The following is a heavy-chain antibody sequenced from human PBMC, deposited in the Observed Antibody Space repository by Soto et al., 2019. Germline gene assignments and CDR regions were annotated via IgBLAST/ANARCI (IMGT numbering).Heavy chain of an antibody. Sequence: SETLSLTCTVSGGSISSNSYYWGWIRQPPGKGLEWIGSVYYGGNAYYNPSLKSRVTISVGTSKTQFSLKLSSATAADTAVYYCARHSSSWYGNYYYGMDVWGQGTTVTVSS. J-gene: IGHJ6*02. CDR3: ARHSSSWYGNYYYGMDV. CDR2: VYYGGNA. CDR1: GGSISSNSYY. D-gene: IGHD6-13*01. V-gene: IGHV4-39*01.